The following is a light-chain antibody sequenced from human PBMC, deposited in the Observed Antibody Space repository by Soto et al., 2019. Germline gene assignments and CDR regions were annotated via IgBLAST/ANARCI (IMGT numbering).Light chain of an antibody. CDR2: KIS. J-gene: IGKJ2*01. V-gene: IGKV2-30*01. Sequence: DVVMTQSPLSLPVTLGQPASISCKSTQGLVYSDGNIYLNWFHQRPGQSPMRLIHKISDRDSGVPDRFSRSGSGTDFTLEMSRVEAEDVGIYYCMQCTHWPFTFGQGTKLEIK. CDR3: MQCTHWPFT. CDR1: QGLVYSDGNIY.